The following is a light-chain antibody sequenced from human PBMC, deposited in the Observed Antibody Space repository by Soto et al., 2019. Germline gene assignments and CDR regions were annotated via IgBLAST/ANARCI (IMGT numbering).Light chain of an antibody. J-gene: IGKJ2*01. CDR1: QSVSSIY. CDR2: GAS. V-gene: IGKV3-20*01. CDR3: QQYDRSSYT. Sequence: PGERATLSCRASQSVSSIYLAWYQQKPGQPPRLLIYGASSRATGIPDRFSGSGSGTDFTLTISRLEPEDFAVYYCQQYDRSSYTFGQGTKLEIK.